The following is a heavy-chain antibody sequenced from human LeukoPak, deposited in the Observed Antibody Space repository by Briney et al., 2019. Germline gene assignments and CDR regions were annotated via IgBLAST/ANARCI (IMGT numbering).Heavy chain of an antibody. D-gene: IGHD1-14*01. Sequence: GTSLRHSCAPSALMFSGYAIHSVRQAPGNGLERLAVVSHAGIHQYYAQSVRRRFTISTDNFRNSVFLEMDSLGVEDTAVYYCVKDVHPPPREITPGDWGQGTLVVVDS. V-gene: IGHV3-30*18. CDR2: VSHAGIHQ. CDR1: ALMFSGYA. CDR3: VKDVHPPPREITPGD. J-gene: IGHJ4*02.